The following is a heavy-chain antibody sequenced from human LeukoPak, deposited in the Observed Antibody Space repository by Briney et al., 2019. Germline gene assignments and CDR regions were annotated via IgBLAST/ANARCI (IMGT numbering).Heavy chain of an antibody. CDR3: ARCRGYYYVENDAFDI. Sequence: PGRSLRLPCAASGFTFSSYAMHWVRQAPGKGLEWVAVISYDGSNKYYADSVKGRFTISRDNSKNTLSLQMNSLRADDTAVYYCARCRGYYYVENDAFDIWGQGTMVTVSS. CDR1: GFTFSSYA. CDR2: ISYDGSNK. D-gene: IGHD3-22*01. J-gene: IGHJ3*02. V-gene: IGHV3-30*14.